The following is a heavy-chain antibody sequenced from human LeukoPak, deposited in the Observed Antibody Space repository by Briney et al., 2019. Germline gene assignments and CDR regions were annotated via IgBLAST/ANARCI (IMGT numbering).Heavy chain of an antibody. CDR1: GFSFSTYT. CDR3: ARGYQRPDY. CDR2: ISSSSNNI. J-gene: IGHJ4*02. D-gene: IGHD2-2*01. Sequence: GGSLSLSCAASGFSFSTYTMNWVRPAPGKGLEWVSSISSSSNNINYADSVKGRFTISRDNAMNSVHLQMNSLRVEDTAVYYCARGYQRPDYWGQGTLITVSS. V-gene: IGHV3-21*01.